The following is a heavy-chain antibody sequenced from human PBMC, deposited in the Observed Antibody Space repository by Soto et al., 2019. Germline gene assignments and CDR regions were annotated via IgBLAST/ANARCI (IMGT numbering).Heavy chain of an antibody. CDR3: AKDPNGDYVGAFDS. D-gene: IGHD4-17*01. CDR1: GITFSSYA. CDR2: VRGSSGGT. V-gene: IGHV3-23*01. Sequence: EVQLLESGGGLVQPGGSLRLSCAASGITFSSYAMTWVRQVPGKGLEWVSSVRGSSGGTYYADAVKGRFTISRDNSQNTLYLQMNSLIAEDTAIYYCAKDPNGDYVGAFDSWGQGALVTVSS. J-gene: IGHJ4*02.